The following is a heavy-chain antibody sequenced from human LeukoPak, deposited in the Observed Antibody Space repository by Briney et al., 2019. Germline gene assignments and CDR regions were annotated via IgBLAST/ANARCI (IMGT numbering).Heavy chain of an antibody. J-gene: IGHJ4*02. CDR1: GFTVSSNY. CDR3: AKVRFGVTARYYFDY. CDR2: ISGSGGST. Sequence: GGSLRLSCAASGFTVSSNYMSWVRQAPGKGLEWVSAISGSGGSTYYADSVKGRFTISRDNSKNTLYLQMNSLRAEDTAVYYCAKVRFGVTARYYFDYWGQGTLVTVSS. V-gene: IGHV3-23*01. D-gene: IGHD3-10*01.